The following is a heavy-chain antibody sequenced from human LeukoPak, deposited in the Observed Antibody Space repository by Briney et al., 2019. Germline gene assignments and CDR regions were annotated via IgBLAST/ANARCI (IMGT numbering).Heavy chain of an antibody. CDR1: GFTFSTYG. CDR3: AKDRYYGSGSYYHGIDH. J-gene: IGHJ4*02. CDR2: ISNDVSHK. D-gene: IGHD3-10*01. V-gene: IGHV3-30*18. Sequence: GGSLRLSCAASGFTFSTYGIHWVRQAPGKGLEWVALISNDVSHKYYADSVKGRFTISRDNSKNTLYLQMNSLRAEDTAVYYCAKDRYYGSGSYYHGIDHWGLGTLVSVSS.